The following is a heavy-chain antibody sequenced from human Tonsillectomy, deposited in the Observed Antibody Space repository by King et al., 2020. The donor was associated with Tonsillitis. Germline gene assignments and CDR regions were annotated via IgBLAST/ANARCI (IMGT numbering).Heavy chain of an antibody. CDR1: RRYT. Sequence: RRYTISWVRQAPWKGLEWFSAISGSGGSTFCADSVKGRFTISRANSSNTLFLHMNRLRAEDTAVYYCAKATAPVGDYWGQVTLVTVSS. D-gene: IGHD5-18*01. V-gene: IGHV3-23*01. J-gene: IGHJ4*02. CDR2: ISGSGGST. CDR3: AKATAPVGDY.